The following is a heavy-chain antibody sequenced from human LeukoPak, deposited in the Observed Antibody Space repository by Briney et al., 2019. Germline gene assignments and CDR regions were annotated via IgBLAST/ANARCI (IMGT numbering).Heavy chain of an antibody. D-gene: IGHD3-10*01. Sequence: PSETLSLTCAVYGGSFSGYYWSWIRQPPGKGLEWIGEINHSGSTNYNPPLKSRVTISVDTSKNQFSLKLSSVTAADTAVYYCAREARRVYYGSGSYSYYFDYWGQGTLVTVSS. CDR1: GGSFSGYY. J-gene: IGHJ4*02. V-gene: IGHV4-34*01. CDR3: AREARRVYYGSGSYSYYFDY. CDR2: INHSGST.